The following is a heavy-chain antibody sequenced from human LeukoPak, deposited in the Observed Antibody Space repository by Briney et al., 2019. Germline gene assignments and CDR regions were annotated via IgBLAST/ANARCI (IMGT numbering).Heavy chain of an antibody. Sequence: SETLSLTCTVSGASMSSFYWSWIRQSPGKGLEWIGYIYSSGSTNYNPSLKSRVTISVDTSKNQFSLKLSSVTAADTAVYYCARHRLYSSSWYHYYYGMDVWGQGTTVTVSS. D-gene: IGHD6-13*01. CDR3: ARHRLYSSSWYHYYYGMDV. V-gene: IGHV4-59*08. CDR2: IYSSGST. J-gene: IGHJ6*02. CDR1: GASMSSFY.